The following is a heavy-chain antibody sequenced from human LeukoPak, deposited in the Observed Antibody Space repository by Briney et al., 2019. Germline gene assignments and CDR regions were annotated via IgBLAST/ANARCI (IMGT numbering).Heavy chain of an antibody. Sequence: GGSLRLSCAASGFTFDDYAMHWVRQAPGKGLEWVSGISWNSGSIGYADSVKGRFTISRDNAKNSLYLQMNSLRAEDTALYYCAKDLLTYYYGSGPPDYWGQGTLVTVSS. V-gene: IGHV3-9*01. CDR3: AKDLLTYYYGSGPPDY. CDR1: GFTFDDYA. J-gene: IGHJ4*02. D-gene: IGHD3-10*01. CDR2: ISWNSGSI.